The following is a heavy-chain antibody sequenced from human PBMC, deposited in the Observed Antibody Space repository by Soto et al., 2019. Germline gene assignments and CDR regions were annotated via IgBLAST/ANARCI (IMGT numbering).Heavy chain of an antibody. V-gene: IGHV3-23*01. Sequence: EVQLLESGGGLVQPGGSLRLSCAASGFTFRSYGMSWVRQAPGKGLEWVSAISGSGGNTFYADSVRGRFTISRDNSKYTLYVQMNSLRVEDTALYYCAKGIYSAYAKGANDIWGQGTMVTVSS. D-gene: IGHD5-12*01. J-gene: IGHJ3*02. CDR2: ISGSGGNT. CDR3: AKGIYSAYAKGANDI. CDR1: GFTFRSYG.